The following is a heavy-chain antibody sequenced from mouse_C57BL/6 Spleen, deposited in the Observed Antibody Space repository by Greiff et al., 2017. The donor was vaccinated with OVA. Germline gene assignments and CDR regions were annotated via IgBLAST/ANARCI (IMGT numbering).Heavy chain of an antibody. V-gene: IGHV1-69*01. CDR1: GYTFTSYW. J-gene: IGHJ2*01. CDR3: ARDYYGSCYYFDY. D-gene: IGHD1-1*01. CDR2: IDPSDSYT. Sequence: QVQLKQPGAELVMPGASVKLSCKASGYTFTSYWMHWVKQRPGQGLEWIGEIDPSDSYTNYNQKFKGKSTLTVDKSYSTAYMQLSILTSEDSAVYYCARDYYGSCYYFDYWGQGTTLTVSS.